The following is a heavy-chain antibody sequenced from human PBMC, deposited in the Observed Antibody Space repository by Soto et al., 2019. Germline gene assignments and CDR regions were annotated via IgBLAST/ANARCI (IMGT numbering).Heavy chain of an antibody. V-gene: IGHV4-59*12. CDR3: AGESRSSRYDRSTYSQYWFFDL. J-gene: IGHJ2*01. CDR2: IFHSGST. CDR1: GGSISSYY. D-gene: IGHD3-22*01. Sequence: SETLSLTCXVSGGSISSYYWSWIRQPPGKGLEWIGYIFHSGSTYYNPSLASRVTISMDRSKNQFSLRLTSVTAADTAVYFCAGESRSSRYDRSTYSQYWFFDLWGRGTLVTVSS.